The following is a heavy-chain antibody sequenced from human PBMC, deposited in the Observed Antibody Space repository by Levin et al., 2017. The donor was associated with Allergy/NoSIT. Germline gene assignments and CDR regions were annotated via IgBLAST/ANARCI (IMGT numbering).Heavy chain of an antibody. J-gene: IGHJ4*02. CDR3: TTNYSSSWYSDRDKDY. CDR2: IKSKTDGGTT. V-gene: IGHV3-15*01. D-gene: IGHD6-13*01. CDR1: GFTFSNAW. Sequence: SCAASGFTFSNAWMSWVRQAPGKGLEWVGRIKSKTDGGTTDYAAPVKGRFTISRDDSKNTLYLQMNSLKTEDTAVYYCTTNYSSSWYSDRDKDYWGQGTLVTVSS.